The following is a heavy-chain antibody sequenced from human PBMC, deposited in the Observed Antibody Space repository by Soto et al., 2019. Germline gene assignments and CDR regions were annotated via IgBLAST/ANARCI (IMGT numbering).Heavy chain of an antibody. D-gene: IGHD3-3*01. CDR2: ISYDGSNK. Sequence: QVQLVESGGGVVQPGRSLRLSCAASGFTFSSYAMHWVRQAPGKGLEWVAVISYDGSNKYYADSVKGRFTISRDNSKKTLYLQMNSLRAEDTAVYYCARDSSEYYDFWSGYSIKGMDVWGQGTTVTVSS. V-gene: IGHV3-30-3*01. CDR1: GFTFSSYA. J-gene: IGHJ6*02. CDR3: ARDSSEYYDFWSGYSIKGMDV.